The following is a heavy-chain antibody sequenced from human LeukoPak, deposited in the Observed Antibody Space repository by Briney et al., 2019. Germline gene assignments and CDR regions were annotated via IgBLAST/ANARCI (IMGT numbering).Heavy chain of an antibody. CDR2: MNPNSGNT. V-gene: IGHV1-8*01. CDR3: ARGPYDFWSGYYPIYYYYGMDV. J-gene: IGHJ6*02. Sequence: ASVKVSCKASGYTFTSYDINWVRQATGQGLEWVGWMNPNSGNTGYAQKFQGRVTMTRNTSISTAYMELSSLRSEDTAVYYCARGPYDFWSGYYPIYYYYGMDVWGQGTTVTVSS. D-gene: IGHD3-3*01. CDR1: GYTFTSYD.